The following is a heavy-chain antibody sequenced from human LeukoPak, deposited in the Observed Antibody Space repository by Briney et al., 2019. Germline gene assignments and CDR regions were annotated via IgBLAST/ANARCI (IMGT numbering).Heavy chain of an antibody. CDR2: INAGNGNT. J-gene: IGHJ5*02. CDR1: GYTFTSYA. V-gene: IGHV1-3*01. D-gene: IGHD3-10*01. Sequence: ASVKVSCKASGYTFTSYAMHWVRQAPGQRLEWMGWINAGNGNTKYSRKFQGRVTITRDTSASTAYMELSSLRSEDTAVYYRARDRGGFDPWGQGTLVTVSS. CDR3: ARDRGGFDP.